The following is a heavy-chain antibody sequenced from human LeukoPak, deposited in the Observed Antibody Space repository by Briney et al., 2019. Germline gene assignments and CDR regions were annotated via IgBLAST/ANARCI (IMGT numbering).Heavy chain of an antibody. D-gene: IGHD3-22*01. CDR2: IYTSGTT. Sequence: KPSETLSLTCTVSGGSISSYYWSWIRQPAGKGLEWIGRIYTSGTTNYNPSLKSRVTMSVDTSKSQFSLKMWSVTAADTAVYYCARANYDGSDYWGQGTLVTVSS. CDR3: ARANYDGSDY. V-gene: IGHV4-4*07. J-gene: IGHJ4*02. CDR1: GGSISSYY.